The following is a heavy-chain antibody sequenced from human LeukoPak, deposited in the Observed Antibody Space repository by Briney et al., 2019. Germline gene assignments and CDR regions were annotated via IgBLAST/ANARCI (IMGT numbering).Heavy chain of an antibody. J-gene: IGHJ3*02. D-gene: IGHD2-21*02. V-gene: IGHV1-69*13. CDR1: GGTFSSYA. Sequence: SVKVSCKXSGGTFSSYAISWVRQAPGQGLEWMGGIIPIFGTANYAQKFQGRVTITADESTSTAYMELSSLRSDDTAVYYCARGSMLAYCGGDCYSGFDIWGQGTMVTVSS. CDR3: ARGSMLAYCGGDCYSGFDI. CDR2: IIPIFGTA.